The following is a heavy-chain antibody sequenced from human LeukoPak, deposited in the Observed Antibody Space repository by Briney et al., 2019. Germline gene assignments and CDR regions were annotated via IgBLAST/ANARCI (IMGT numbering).Heavy chain of an antibody. CDR1: GYTFSGYY. J-gene: IGHJ6*03. D-gene: IGHD3-10*01. CDR3: AAVRPDGTDYYYYYMDV. CDR2: IVVGSGNT. V-gene: IGHV1-58*02. Sequence: GASVKVSCKASGYTFSGYYMHWVRQAPGQGLEWIGWIVVGSGNTNYAQKFQERVTITRHMSTSTAYMELSSLRPEDTAVYYCAAVRPDGTDYYYYYMDVWGKGTTVTVAS.